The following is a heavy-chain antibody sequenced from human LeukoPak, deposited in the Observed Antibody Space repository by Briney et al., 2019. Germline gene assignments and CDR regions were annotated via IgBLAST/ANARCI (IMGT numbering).Heavy chain of an antibody. Sequence: PGRSLRLSCAASGFTISSFAIHWVRQAPGKGLEWVAVISYDGSNKFYADSVKGRFAISRDNSKNTLYLQMNSLRAEDTAIYYCARDGAEDRGSGTYITPFDYWGQGTLVTVSS. CDR2: ISYDGSNK. CDR1: GFTISSFA. J-gene: IGHJ4*02. CDR3: ARDGAEDRGSGTYITPFDY. D-gene: IGHD3-10*01. V-gene: IGHV3-30*09.